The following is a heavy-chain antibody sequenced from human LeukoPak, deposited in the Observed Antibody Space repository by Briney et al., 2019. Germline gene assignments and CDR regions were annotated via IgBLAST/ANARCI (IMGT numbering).Heavy chain of an antibody. CDR1: GSSFTSYW. D-gene: IGHD3-10*01. CDR2: IYAGDSDT. J-gene: IGHJ3*02. CDR3: ASGETPPVGTLWLGDYTIDAFDI. V-gene: IGHV5-51*01. Sequence: GEALQICCEGSGSSFTSYWIGLVRQLPGKGLGWVGIIYAGDSDTIYLPSFQGHVTISADQSISTAYLQWSSLKASDTAMYYCASGETPPVGTLWLGDYTIDAFDIWGQGTMVTVSS.